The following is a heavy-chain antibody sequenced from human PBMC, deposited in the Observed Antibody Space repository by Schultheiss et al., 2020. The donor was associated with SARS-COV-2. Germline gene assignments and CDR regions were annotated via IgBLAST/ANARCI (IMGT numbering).Heavy chain of an antibody. CDR3: ARVTRGGCSSTDCYLLYFDY. CDR2: ISYDGSNK. CDR1: GFTVSSNY. D-gene: IGHD2-2*01. J-gene: IGHJ4*02. V-gene: IGHV3-30*03. Sequence: GESLKISCAASGFTVSSNYMSWVRQAPGKGLEWVAVISYDGSNKYYADSVKGRFTISRDNSKNTLYLQMNSLRAEDTAVYYCARVTRGGCSSTDCYLLYFDYWGQGTLVTVSS.